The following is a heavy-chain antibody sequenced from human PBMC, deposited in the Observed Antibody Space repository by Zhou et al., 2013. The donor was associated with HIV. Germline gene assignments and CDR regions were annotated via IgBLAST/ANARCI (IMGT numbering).Heavy chain of an antibody. J-gene: IGHJ4*02. V-gene: IGHV1-2*02. CDR3: ARVAQYTSSRYYFDY. CDR1: GYTFTGYY. D-gene: IGHD6-13*01. CDR2: INPNSGGT. Sequence: QVQLVQSGAEVKKPGASVKVSCKASGYTFTGYYVHWVRQAPGQGLEWMGWINPNSGGTNYAQKFQGRVTMTRDTSISTAYMELSRLRSDDTAVYSCARVAQYTSSRYYFDYWGQGTLVTVSS.